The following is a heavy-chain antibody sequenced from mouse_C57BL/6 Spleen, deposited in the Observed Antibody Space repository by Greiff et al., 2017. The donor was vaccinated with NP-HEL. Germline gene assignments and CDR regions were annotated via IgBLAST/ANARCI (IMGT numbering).Heavy chain of an antibody. Sequence: EVQLVESGGGLVQPGGSLSLSCAASGFTFTDYYMSWVRQPPGKALEWLGFIRNKANGYTTEYSASVKGRFTISRDNSQSILYLQMKALRAEDSATYYCARHYYGSSAGFAYWGQGTLVTVSA. J-gene: IGHJ3*01. CDR2: IRNKANGYTT. CDR1: GFTFTDYY. CDR3: ARHYYGSSAGFAY. V-gene: IGHV7-3*01. D-gene: IGHD1-1*01.